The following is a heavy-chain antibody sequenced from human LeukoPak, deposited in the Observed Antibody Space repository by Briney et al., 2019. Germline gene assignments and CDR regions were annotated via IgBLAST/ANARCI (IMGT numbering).Heavy chain of an antibody. CDR2: INPSGGST. CDR1: GYTSTSYY. V-gene: IGHV1-46*01. D-gene: IGHD1/OR15-1a*01. J-gene: IGHJ4*02. Sequence: ASVKVSCKASGYTSTSYYMHWVRQAPGQGLEWMGIINPSGGSTSYAQKFQGRVTMTSDTSTSTVQMDLGTLRSDDTAVYYCARENIEQWPAFDYWGQGTPVTVSS. CDR3: ARENIEQWPAFDY.